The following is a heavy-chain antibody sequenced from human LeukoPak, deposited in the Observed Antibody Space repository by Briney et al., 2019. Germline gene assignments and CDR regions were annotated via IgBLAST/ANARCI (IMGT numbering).Heavy chain of an antibody. CDR2: GRESGDT. D-gene: IGHD5/OR15-5a*01. V-gene: IGHV4-34*01. CDR1: GGSLNGHY. CDR3: AKNGLRGVSFDP. Sequence: PSALLILTWAVCGGSLNGHYWSWLRKPPGKGLERIGEGRESGDTRFNPSLKSRVTISADTSKNHFYLKLNSVTAADTAMYYCAKNGLRGVSFDPWGQGTLVTVSS. J-gene: IGHJ5*02.